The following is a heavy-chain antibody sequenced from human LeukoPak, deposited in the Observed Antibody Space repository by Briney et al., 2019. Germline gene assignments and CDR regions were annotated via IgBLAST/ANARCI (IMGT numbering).Heavy chain of an antibody. CDR2: IYTSGST. D-gene: IGHD5-18*01. Sequence: SETLSLTCSVSGGSISIYYWSWIRQPAGKGLEWIGRIYTSGSTNYNPSLKSRVTMSVDTSKNQFSLTLNSVTAADTAVYYCARTEESGYSYGYFGYYYYMDVWGKGTTVTVSS. V-gene: IGHV4-4*07. CDR3: ARTEESGYSYGYFGYYYYMDV. J-gene: IGHJ6*03. CDR1: GGSISIYY.